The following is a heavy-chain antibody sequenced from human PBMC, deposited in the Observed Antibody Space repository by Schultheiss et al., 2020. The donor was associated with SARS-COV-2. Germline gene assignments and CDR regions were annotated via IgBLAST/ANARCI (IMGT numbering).Heavy chain of an antibody. CDR1: GYTFTSYA. CDR3: ARVMGATGAFDI. Sequence: ASVKVSCKASGYTFTSYAMNWVRQAPGQGLEWMGWINPNSGGTNYAQKLQGRVTMTTDTSTSTAYMELSRLRSDDTAVYYCARVMGATGAFDIWGQGTMVTVSS. D-gene: IGHD1-26*01. CDR2: INPNSGGT. V-gene: IGHV1-18*01. J-gene: IGHJ3*02.